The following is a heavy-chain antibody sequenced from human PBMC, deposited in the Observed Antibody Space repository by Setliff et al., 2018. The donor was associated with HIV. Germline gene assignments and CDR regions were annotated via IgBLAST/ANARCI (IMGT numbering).Heavy chain of an antibody. J-gene: IGHJ4*02. Sequence: GGSLRLSCAASGFTFNSYGMHWVRQAPGKGLEWVALIWYDASKKEYSDSVKGRFNTLRDDSKKTAYLQMNSLRDEDTAVYYCVKDVLKFWSGSGALDFWGPGTLVTVSS. CDR3: VKDVLKFWSGSGALDF. D-gene: IGHD3-3*01. CDR2: IWYDASKK. V-gene: IGHV3-33*06. CDR1: GFTFNSYG.